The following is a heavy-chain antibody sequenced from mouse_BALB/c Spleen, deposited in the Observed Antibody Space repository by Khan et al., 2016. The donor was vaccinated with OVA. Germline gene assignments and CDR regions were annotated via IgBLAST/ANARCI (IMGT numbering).Heavy chain of an antibody. CDR2: IYPGNNIT. D-gene: IGHD1-1*01. CDR3: SSSGYGSLVY. CDR1: GYTFTGYV. Sequence: QVQLQQSGPELVKPGASVKMSCKASGYTFTGYVINWVKQRTGQGLEWIGQIYPGNNITYYNEKFKGRATLTADKTYNTVYMYLSSLTSEDSAVYFCSSSGYGSLVYWGQGTTLTVSS. J-gene: IGHJ2*01. V-gene: IGHV1-77*01.